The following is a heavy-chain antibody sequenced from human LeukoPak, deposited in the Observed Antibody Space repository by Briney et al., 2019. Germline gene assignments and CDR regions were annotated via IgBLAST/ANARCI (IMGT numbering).Heavy chain of an antibody. V-gene: IGHV3-30*04. D-gene: IGHD2-21*01. CDR2: ISYDVRNN. J-gene: IGHJ4*02. CDR1: GFISSSYA. Sequence: GRSLRLSCAAAGFISSSYATHWVRQAPGKGREWEALISYDVRNNYHAASVKGRFSTSTDNAKNSLYLQMNSLRAEDTAVYYCARDLVWSPVSGVFDTWGQGTLVTVSS. CDR3: ARDLVWSPVSGVFDT.